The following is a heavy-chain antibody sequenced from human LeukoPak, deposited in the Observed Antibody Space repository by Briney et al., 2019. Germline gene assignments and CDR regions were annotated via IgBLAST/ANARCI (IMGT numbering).Heavy chain of an antibody. Sequence: TGGSLTLSCEASGFTFSTNAIHWVRQAPGQGLQYVSAIIGNGGSTYYADSVKGRFTISRDNSKNTLYLQMNSLRAEDTAVYYCAKGIYSSGWSYFDYWGHGTLVTVSS. CDR1: GFTFSTNA. V-gene: IGHV3-64*04. D-gene: IGHD6-19*01. J-gene: IGHJ4*01. CDR3: AKGIYSSGWSYFDY. CDR2: IIGNGGST.